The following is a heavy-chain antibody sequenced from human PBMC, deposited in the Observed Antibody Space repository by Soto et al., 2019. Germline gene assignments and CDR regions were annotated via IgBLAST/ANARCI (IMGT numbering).Heavy chain of an antibody. CDR1: GFSVSSYG. CDR2: SGSGYTI. CDR3: VKGRGSSWSIVVFEY. V-gene: IGHV3-23*01. Sequence: EVQLLASGGDSVPPGGSLRLSCAASGFSVSSYGMSWVRQAPGKGLECVASSGSGYTIYYADSVKGRFTISRDNSRNTLRLQINSLRAEDAAVYYFVKGRGSSWSIVVFEYWGQGDLVTVSS. D-gene: IGHD6-13*01. J-gene: IGHJ4*02.